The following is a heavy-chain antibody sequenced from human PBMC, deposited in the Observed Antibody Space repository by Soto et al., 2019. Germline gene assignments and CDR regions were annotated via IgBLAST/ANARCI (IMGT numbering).Heavy chain of an antibody. J-gene: IGHJ4*02. Sequence: QVLLQESGPGLVQPSGTLSLSCAVSGGPISSGYFWGWVRQPPGKGLEWLGDISHSGPVNYNPSLKSRVPISMDKSKSQFSLKLNSVTAADTAVYYCARSFGWYAIDYWGQGILVIVSA. CDR2: ISHSGPV. V-gene: IGHV4-4*02. D-gene: IGHD6-19*01. CDR1: GGPISSGYF. CDR3: ARSFGWYAIDY.